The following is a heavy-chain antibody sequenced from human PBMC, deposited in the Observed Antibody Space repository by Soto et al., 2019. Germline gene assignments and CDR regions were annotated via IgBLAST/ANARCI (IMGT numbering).Heavy chain of an antibody. CDR1: GFTFSTYW. CDR2: IKGDGSEK. J-gene: IGHJ4*02. CDR3: ASSLL. V-gene: IGHV3-7*01. Sequence: EVQMVESGGGLVQPGGSLRLSCAASGFTFSTYWMYWVRQAPGKGLEWVANIKGDGSEKNYVDSVKGRFTISRDIAKNSLYLQMNTLRVEDTAVYYCASSLLRGQGTLVTVSS.